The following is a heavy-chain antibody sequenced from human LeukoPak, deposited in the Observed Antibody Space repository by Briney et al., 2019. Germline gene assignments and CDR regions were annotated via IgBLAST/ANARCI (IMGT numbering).Heavy chain of an antibody. Sequence: GGSLRLSCAASGFTVSSNYMSWVRQAPGKGLEWVSVIHTGGSTYYADSVKGRFTIPRDTSNNTLYLQMNSLRADDTAVYYCAREGKWLQLRYFDYWGQGTLVTVSP. D-gene: IGHD5-24*01. V-gene: IGHV3-53*01. CDR1: GFTVSSNY. CDR2: IHTGGST. J-gene: IGHJ4*02. CDR3: AREGKWLQLRYFDY.